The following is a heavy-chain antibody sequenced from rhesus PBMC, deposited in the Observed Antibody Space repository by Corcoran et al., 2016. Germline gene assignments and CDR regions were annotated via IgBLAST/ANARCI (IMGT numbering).Heavy chain of an antibody. CDR2: ISGSGGRT. D-gene: IGHD6-43*01. CDR1: GGSISSNY. Sequence: QLQLQESGPGLVKPSETLSLTCAVSGGSISSNYWTWIRQPPGKGLEWIGRISGSGGRTNYNPSLKSRVTISTDTSKNQFSLKLTSVTAADTAVYYCVRSAAAARNVLDVWGRGLLVTVSS. J-gene: IGHJ5-2*02. V-gene: IGHV4-173*01. CDR3: VRSAAAARNVLDV.